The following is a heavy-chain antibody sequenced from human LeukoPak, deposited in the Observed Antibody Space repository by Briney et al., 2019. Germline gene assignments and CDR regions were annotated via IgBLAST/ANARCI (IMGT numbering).Heavy chain of an antibody. V-gene: IGHV3-74*01. Sequence: GGSLRLSCAASGFTFSSSWMHWVRQAPGKGLVWVSRINSDGSSTTYADSVKGRFTISRDNAENTLYLQMNSLRAEDTAVYYCARVQYYGSGSYYNWFDPWGQGTLVTVSS. CDR2: INSDGSST. CDR1: GFTFSSSW. D-gene: IGHD3-10*01. CDR3: ARVQYYGSGSYYNWFDP. J-gene: IGHJ5*02.